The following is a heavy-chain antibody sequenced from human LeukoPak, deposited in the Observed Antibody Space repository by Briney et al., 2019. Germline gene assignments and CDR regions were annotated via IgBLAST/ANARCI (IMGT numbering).Heavy chain of an antibody. CDR1: GFTFSSYA. CDR2: ISYDGSNK. V-gene: IGHV3-30-3*01. CDR3: ARSNYDSSGYYPYGMDV. J-gene: IGHJ6*02. D-gene: IGHD3-22*01. Sequence: GGSLRLSCAASGFTFSSYAMHWVRQAPGKGLEWVAVISYDGSNKYYADSVKGRFTISRDNSKNTLYLQMNSLRAEDTAVYYCARSNYDSSGYYPYGMDVWGQGTTVTVSS.